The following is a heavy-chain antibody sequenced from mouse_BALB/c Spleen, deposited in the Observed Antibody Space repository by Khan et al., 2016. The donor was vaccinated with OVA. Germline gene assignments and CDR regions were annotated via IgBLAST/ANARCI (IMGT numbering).Heavy chain of an antibody. V-gene: IGHV9-4*02. CDR1: GYTFTTAG. Sequence: QIQLVQSGPELKKSGETVRISCKASGYTFTTAGMQWVQKMPGKGLKWIGWINTHCGVPKYAEDFKGRFAFSLETSASTAYLQMTSLKSEDTVTCFRAEDRAAYYRYGRCAMDYWGQGTSVTVSS. CDR2: INTHCGVP. D-gene: IGHD2-12*01. CDR3: AEDRAAYYRYGRCAMDY. J-gene: IGHJ4*01.